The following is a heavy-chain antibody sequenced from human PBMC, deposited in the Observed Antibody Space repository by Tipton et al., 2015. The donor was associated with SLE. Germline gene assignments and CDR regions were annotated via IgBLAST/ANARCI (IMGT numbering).Heavy chain of an antibody. V-gene: IGHV3-21*06. CDR1: GFAFGSFS. CDR2: ISGTSPYI. J-gene: IGHJ4*02. CDR3: ARGGTTWAKGDY. D-gene: IGHD2-2*01. Sequence: SLRLSCTASGFAFGSFSMNWVRQPPGKGLEWVASISGTSPYIYYADSVRGRFTISRDNAKNSLHLQMNSLGAEDTALYYCARGGTTWAKGDYWGQGTLVTVSS.